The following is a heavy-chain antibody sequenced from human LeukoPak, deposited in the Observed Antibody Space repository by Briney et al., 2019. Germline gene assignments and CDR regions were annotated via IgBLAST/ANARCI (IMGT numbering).Heavy chain of an antibody. Sequence: SVKVSCKASGGTFSSYAISWVRQAPGQGLEWMGGIIPIFGTANYAQKFQGRVTITADESTSTAYMELSSLRSEDTAVYYCASWIQLWPNGYYYYGMDVWGQETTVTVSS. D-gene: IGHD5-18*01. V-gene: IGHV1-69*13. CDR2: IIPIFGTA. J-gene: IGHJ6*02. CDR1: GGTFSSYA. CDR3: ASWIQLWPNGYYYYGMDV.